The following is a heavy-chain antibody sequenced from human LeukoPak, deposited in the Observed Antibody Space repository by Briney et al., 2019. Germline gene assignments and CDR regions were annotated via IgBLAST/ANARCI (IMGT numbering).Heavy chain of an antibody. V-gene: IGHV3-23*01. CDR3: ARVVDHDYGDYYLDY. CDR1: GFTFNSYA. CDR2: ISGSGGST. J-gene: IGHJ4*02. Sequence: GGSLRLSCAASGFTFNSYAMSWVRRAPGKGLEWVSAISGSGGSTYYADSVKGRFTISRDNSKNTLYLQMNSLRAEDTAVYYCARVVDHDYGDYYLDYWGQGTLVTVSS. D-gene: IGHD4-17*01.